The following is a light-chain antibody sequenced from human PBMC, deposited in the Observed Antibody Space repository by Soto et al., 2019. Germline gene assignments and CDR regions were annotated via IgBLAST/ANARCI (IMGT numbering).Light chain of an antibody. V-gene: IGKV1-6*01. Sequence: AIQMTQSPSSLSASVGDRVTISCRASQGIRNDLGWYQQKPGKAPKLLIYAASSLQSGVPSRFSGSGSGTDFTLTITSLQPEDFATYYCLQDHNYPRTFGQGNKLEVK. CDR1: QGIRND. J-gene: IGKJ2*01. CDR3: LQDHNYPRT. CDR2: AAS.